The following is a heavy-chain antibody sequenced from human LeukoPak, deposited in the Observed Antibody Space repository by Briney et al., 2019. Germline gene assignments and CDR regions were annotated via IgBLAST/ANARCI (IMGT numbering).Heavy chain of an antibody. CDR3: AREGVLWSCAFDI. D-gene: IGHD1-1*01. CDR1: GFTSSSYN. Sequence: QPGGSLRLSCAASGFTSSSYNMNWVRQAPGKGLEWVSYISSSSSTIYYADSVKGRFTISRDNAKNSLYLQMNSLRDEDTAVYYCAREGVLWSCAFDIWGQGTMVTVSS. V-gene: IGHV3-48*02. CDR2: ISSSSSTI. J-gene: IGHJ3*02.